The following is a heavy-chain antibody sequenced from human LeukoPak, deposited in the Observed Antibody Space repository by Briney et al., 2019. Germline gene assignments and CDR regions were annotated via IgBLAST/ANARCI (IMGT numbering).Heavy chain of an antibody. V-gene: IGHV4-38-2*01. Sequence: SETLSLTCAVSGYSISSGYFWGWIRQPPGKGLEWITIIHSGESPYYSPSLESRVTMAIDTSKNQFSLKLNSVTAADTAVYYCASNTMIPGGGPDYWGQGTLVTVSS. CDR2: IHSGESP. J-gene: IGHJ4*02. CDR1: GYSISSGYF. CDR3: ASNTMIPGGGPDY. D-gene: IGHD3-22*01.